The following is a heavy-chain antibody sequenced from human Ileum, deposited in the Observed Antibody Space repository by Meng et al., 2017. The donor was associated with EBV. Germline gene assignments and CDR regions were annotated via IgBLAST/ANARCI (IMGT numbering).Heavy chain of an antibody. Sequence: QVQLQESGPGLGKPSEPLSRTCAVSGGSISRSDWWSWVRQPPGKRLEWIGETSHSGSTNYSPSLKSRVTISLDKSKNQLSLKLNSVTAADTAVYYCASSDYYRSDYWGQGTLVTVSS. J-gene: IGHJ4*02. CDR1: GGSISRSDW. D-gene: IGHD3-22*01. CDR3: ASSDYYRSDY. V-gene: IGHV4-4*02. CDR2: TSHSGST.